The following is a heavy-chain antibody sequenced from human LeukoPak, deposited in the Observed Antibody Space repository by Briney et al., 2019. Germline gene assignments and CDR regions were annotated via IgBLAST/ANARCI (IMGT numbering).Heavy chain of an antibody. CDR1: GFTFSSYS. J-gene: IGHJ4*02. CDR3: ARDRQIVATTNYFDY. CDR2: ISSSSSYI. D-gene: IGHD5-12*01. V-gene: IGHV3-21*01. Sequence: GGSLRLSCAASGFTFSSYSMNWVRQAPGKGLEWVSSISSSSSYIYYADSVKGRFTISRDNAKNSLYLQMNSLRAEDTAVYYCARDRQIVATTNYFDYWGQGTLVTASS.